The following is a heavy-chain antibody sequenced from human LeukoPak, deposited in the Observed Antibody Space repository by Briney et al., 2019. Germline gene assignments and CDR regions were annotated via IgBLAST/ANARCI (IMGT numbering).Heavy chain of an antibody. J-gene: IGHJ1*01. CDR2: IHYSGST. Sequence: SETLSLTCTLSGGSISSGDYYWGWIRQHPGEGLEWIGYIHYSGSTYYNPSLKSRLTISPDTSKRQFSLRLSSVTAADTAVYYCARGEVAGEIRGYFQHWGQGTLVTVSS. CDR3: ARGEVAGEIRGYFQH. V-gene: IGHV4-31*03. D-gene: IGHD6-19*01. CDR1: GGSISSGDYY.